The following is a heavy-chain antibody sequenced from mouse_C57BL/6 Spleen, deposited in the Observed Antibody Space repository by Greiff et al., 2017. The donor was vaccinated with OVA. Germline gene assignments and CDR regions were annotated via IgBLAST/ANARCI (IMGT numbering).Heavy chain of an antibody. J-gene: IGHJ3*01. CDR2: IDPENGDT. Sequence: EVQLVESGAELVRPGASVKLSCTASGFNIKDDYMHWVKQRPEQGLEWIGWIDPENGDTEYASKFQGKATITADTSSNTAYLQLSSLTTKDTAVYYCTESLNDGLLEKFAYWGQGTLVTVSA. V-gene: IGHV14-4*01. D-gene: IGHD2-3*01. CDR1: GFNIKDDY. CDR3: TESLNDGLLEKFAY.